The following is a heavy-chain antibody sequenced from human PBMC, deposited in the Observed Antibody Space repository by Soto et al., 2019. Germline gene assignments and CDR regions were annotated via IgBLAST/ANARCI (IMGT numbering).Heavy chain of an antibody. Sequence: ASVKVSCKASGYTFTSYAMHWVRQAPGQRLEWMGWINAGNGNTKYSQKFQGRVTITRDTSASTAYMELSSLRSEDTAVYYCARVTWHYDYYYSYGMDVWGQGTTVTVSS. CDR3: ARVTWHYDYYYSYGMDV. D-gene: IGHD1-7*01. CDR2: INAGNGNT. CDR1: GYTFTSYA. V-gene: IGHV1-3*01. J-gene: IGHJ6*02.